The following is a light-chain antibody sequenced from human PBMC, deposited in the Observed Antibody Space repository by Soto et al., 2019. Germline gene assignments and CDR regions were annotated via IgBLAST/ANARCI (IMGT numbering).Light chain of an antibody. CDR2: EVS. CDR1: SSDVGAYKF. Sequence: QSALTQPASVSGSPGQSITIFCSGTSSDVGAYKFVSWYRHHPGKAPQVMIYEVSNRPPGVSNRFSGSKSGITASLTISGLQPEDEGDYYCSSYTSTSTPLVFGGGTKLTVL. V-gene: IGLV2-14*01. CDR3: SSYTSTSTPLV. J-gene: IGLJ2*01.